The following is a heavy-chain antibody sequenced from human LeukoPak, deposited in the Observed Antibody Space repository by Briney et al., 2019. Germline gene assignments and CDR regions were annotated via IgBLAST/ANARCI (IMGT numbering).Heavy chain of an antibody. V-gene: IGHV1-69*04. J-gene: IGHJ4*02. D-gene: IGHD3-10*01. CDR1: GGTFSSYA. CDR2: IIPILGIA. CDR3: ARDPPMVRGEGYYFDY. Sequence: SVKVSCRASGGTFSSYAISWVRQAPGQGLELMGRIIPILGIANYAQKFQGRVTITADKSTSTAYMELSSLRSEDTAVYYCARDPPMVRGEGYYFDYWGQGTLVSVSS.